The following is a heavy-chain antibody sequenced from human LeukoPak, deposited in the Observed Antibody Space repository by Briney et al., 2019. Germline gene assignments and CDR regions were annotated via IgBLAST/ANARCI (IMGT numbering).Heavy chain of an antibody. CDR2: FDPEDGET. CDR1: GYTLTELS. J-gene: IGHJ4*02. D-gene: IGHD1-26*01. Sequence: ASVKVSCKVSGYTLTELSMHWVRQAPGKGLEWMGGFDPEDGETIYAQKFQGRVTTTEHTSTDTAYMELSSLRSEDTAVYYCATARYSGSYQGDYWGQGTLVTVSS. CDR3: ATARYSGSYQGDY. V-gene: IGHV1-24*01.